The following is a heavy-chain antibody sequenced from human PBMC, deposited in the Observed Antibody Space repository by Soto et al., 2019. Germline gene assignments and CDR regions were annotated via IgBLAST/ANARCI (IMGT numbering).Heavy chain of an antibody. CDR3: ARVAVAGYWYFDL. D-gene: IGHD6-19*01. V-gene: IGHV4-59*01. J-gene: IGHJ2*01. CDR2: IYYSGST. CDR1: GGSISSYY. Sequence: QVQLQESGPGLVKPSETLSLTCTVSGGSISSYYWSWIRQPPGKGLEWIGYIYYSGSTNYNPSLKSRVTISVDTSKDQFSLKLGSVTAADTAVYYCARVAVAGYWYFDLWGRGTLVTVSS.